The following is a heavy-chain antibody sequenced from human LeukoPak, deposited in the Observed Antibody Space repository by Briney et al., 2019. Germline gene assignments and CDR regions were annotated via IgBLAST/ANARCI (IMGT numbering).Heavy chain of an antibody. Sequence: SVKVSCKASGGTFSSYAISRVRQAPGQGLEWMGGIIPIFGTANYAQKFQGRVTITADESTSTAYMELSSLRSEDTAVYYCARDVAVAGVTLYYYGMDVWGQGTTVTVSS. CDR1: GGTFSSYA. D-gene: IGHD6-19*01. V-gene: IGHV1-69*13. CDR2: IIPIFGTA. J-gene: IGHJ6*02. CDR3: ARDVAVAGVTLYYYGMDV.